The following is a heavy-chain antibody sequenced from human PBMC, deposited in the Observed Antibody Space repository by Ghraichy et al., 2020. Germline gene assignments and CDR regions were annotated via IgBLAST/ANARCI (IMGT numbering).Heavy chain of an antibody. J-gene: IGHJ4*02. CDR1: GFTFSSYS. CDR3: AKNVYAIPRFDY. Sequence: GWSLRLSCAASGFTFSSYSMNWVRQAPGKGLEWVSSISSSSSYIYYADSVKGRFTISRDNAKNSLYLQMNSLRAEDTAVYYCAKNVYAIPRFDYWGQGTLVTVSS. V-gene: IGHV3-21*01. D-gene: IGHD2-8*01. CDR2: ISSSSSYI.